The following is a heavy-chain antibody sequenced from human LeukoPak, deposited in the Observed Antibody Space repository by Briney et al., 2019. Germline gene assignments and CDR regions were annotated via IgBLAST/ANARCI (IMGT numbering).Heavy chain of an antibody. CDR1: GGTFSSYA. D-gene: IGHD4-23*01. Sequence: GSSVKVSCKASGGTFSSYAISWVRQAPGQGLEWMGGIIPIFGTANYAQKFQGRVTITADESTSTAYMELSSLRSEDTAVYYCARSYGGGNRGAFDYWGQGTLVTVSS. J-gene: IGHJ4*02. CDR3: ARSYGGGNRGAFDY. V-gene: IGHV1-69*01. CDR2: IIPIFGTA.